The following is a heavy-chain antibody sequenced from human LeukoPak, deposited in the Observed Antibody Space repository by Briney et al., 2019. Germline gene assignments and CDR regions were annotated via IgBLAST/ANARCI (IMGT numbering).Heavy chain of an antibody. J-gene: IGHJ4*02. D-gene: IGHD6-6*01. CDR3: AKEEYSSSYDY. CDR2: IKQDGSEK. CDR1: GFTFSSYW. V-gene: IGHV3-7*03. Sequence: GGSLRLSCAASGFTFSSYWMSWVRQAPGKGLEWVANIKQDGSEKYYVDSVKGRFTISRDNSKNTLYLQMNSLRAEDTAVYYCAKEEYSSSYDYWGQGTLVTVSS.